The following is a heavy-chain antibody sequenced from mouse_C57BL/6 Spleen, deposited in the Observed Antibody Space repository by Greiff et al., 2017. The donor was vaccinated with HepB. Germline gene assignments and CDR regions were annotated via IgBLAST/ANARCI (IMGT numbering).Heavy chain of an antibody. CDR1: GYTFTSYW. CDR2: IDPSDSYT. Sequence: QVQLKQPGAELVRPGTSVELSCKASGYTFTSYWMHWVKQRPGQGLEWIGVIDPSDSYTNYNQKIKGKATLTVDTSSSTAYMQLSSLTSEDSAVYYCARDYYGSSYEYAMDYWGHGTSVTVSS. J-gene: IGHJ4*01. CDR3: ARDYYGSSYEYAMDY. V-gene: IGHV1-59*01. D-gene: IGHD1-1*01.